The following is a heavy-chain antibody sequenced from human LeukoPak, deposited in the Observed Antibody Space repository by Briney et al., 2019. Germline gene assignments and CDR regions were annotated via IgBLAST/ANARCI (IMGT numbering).Heavy chain of an antibody. Sequence: HPGGSLRLSCAASGFTVSSNYMSWVRQAPGKGLEWVSVIYSGGSTYYADSVKGRFTISRDNSKNTLYLQMNSLRAEDTAVYYCARDMYSSSSMHYYYYYYMDVWGKGTTVTVSS. D-gene: IGHD6-6*01. CDR1: GFTVSSNY. CDR2: IYSGGST. V-gene: IGHV3-53*01. J-gene: IGHJ6*03. CDR3: ARDMYSSSSMHYYYYYYMDV.